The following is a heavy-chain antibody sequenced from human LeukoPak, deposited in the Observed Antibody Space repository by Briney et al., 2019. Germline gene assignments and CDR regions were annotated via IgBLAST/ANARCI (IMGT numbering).Heavy chain of an antibody. D-gene: IGHD6-13*01. V-gene: IGHV4-61*02. CDR1: GGSISSGSYY. Sequence: SETLSLTCTVSGGSISSGSYYWSWIRQPAGTGLEWIGRIYTSGSTNYNPSLKSRVTISVDTSKNQFSLKLSFVTAADTAVYYCARGEYSSSRGYWFDPWGQGTLVTVSS. J-gene: IGHJ5*02. CDR3: ARGEYSSSRGYWFDP. CDR2: IYTSGST.